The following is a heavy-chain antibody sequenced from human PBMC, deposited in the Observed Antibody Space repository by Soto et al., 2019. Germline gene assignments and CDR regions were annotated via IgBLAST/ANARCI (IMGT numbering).Heavy chain of an antibody. D-gene: IGHD3-10*01. CDR3: AREGGNRTPGIKCFDY. Sequence: SETLSLTCAVYGGSFSGYCWSWIRQPPGKGLEWIGEINHSGSTNYNPSLKSRVTISVDTSKNQFSLKLSSVTAADTAVYYCAREGGNRTPGIKCFDYGGPETLHTASS. CDR2: INHSGST. CDR1: GGSFSGYC. J-gene: IGHJ4*02. V-gene: IGHV4-34*01.